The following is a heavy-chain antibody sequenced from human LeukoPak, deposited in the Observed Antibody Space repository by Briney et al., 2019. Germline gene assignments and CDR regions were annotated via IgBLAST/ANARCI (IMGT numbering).Heavy chain of an antibody. V-gene: IGHV1-24*01. D-gene: IGHD6-6*01. CDR3: ATERHSSSIDAFDI. CDR1: GYTLTELS. J-gene: IGHJ3*02. CDR2: FDPEDGET. Sequence: ASVKVSCKVSGYTLTELSMHWVRQAPGKGLEWMGGFDPEDGETIYAQKFQGRVTKTEDASTDTAYMELSSLRSEDTAVYYCATERHSSSIDAFDIWGRGTMVTVSS.